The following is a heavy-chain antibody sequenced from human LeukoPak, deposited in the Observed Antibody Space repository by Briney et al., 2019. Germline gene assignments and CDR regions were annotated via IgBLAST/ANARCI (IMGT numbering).Heavy chain of an antibody. V-gene: IGHV4-59*07. CDR2: IYHSGTT. J-gene: IGHJ4*02. CDR1: GXSINHYY. CDR3: ARAVSFDY. D-gene: IGHD4-11*01. Sequence: SDPLSLTCSVSGXSINHYYGNWLRQPTGKGREWIGYIYHSGTTTYNPSLTSRVTISIDTSMNQCSLRLRCVTAADTAVYYCARAVSFDYWGQGALVTVSS.